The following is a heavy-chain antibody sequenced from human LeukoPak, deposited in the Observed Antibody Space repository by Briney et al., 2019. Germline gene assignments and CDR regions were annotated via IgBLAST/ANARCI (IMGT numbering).Heavy chain of an antibody. J-gene: IGHJ4*02. D-gene: IGHD3-22*01. V-gene: IGHV3-30-3*01. Sequence: PGGSLRLSCAASGFTFSSYAMHWVRQAPGKGLEWVAVISYDRSNKYYADSVKGRFTISRDNSKNTLYLQMNSLRAEDTAVYYCARPPPTNYYDSSGYYDFDYWGQGTLVTVSS. CDR1: GFTFSSYA. CDR3: ARPPPTNYYDSSGYYDFDY. CDR2: ISYDRSNK.